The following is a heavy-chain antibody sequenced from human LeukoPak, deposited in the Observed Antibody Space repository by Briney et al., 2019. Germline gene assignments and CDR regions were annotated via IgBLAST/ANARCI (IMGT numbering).Heavy chain of an antibody. CDR2: IYHAGST. D-gene: IGHD2-15*01. CDR3: ARGNDSPFDY. CDR1: GAFISSGTYS. Sequence: SETLSPTCTVSGAFISSGTYSWSWIRQPPGEGLEWIGYIYHAGSTYYNPSLKSRVTISVDTSKNQFSLKLSSVTAADTAVYYCARGNDSPFDYWGQGTLVTVSS. V-gene: IGHV4-30-2*05. J-gene: IGHJ4*02.